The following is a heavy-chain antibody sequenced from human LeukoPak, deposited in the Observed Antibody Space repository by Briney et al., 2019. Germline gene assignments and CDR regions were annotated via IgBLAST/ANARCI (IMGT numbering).Heavy chain of an antibody. CDR3: ASLDSTGLRSPVDY. J-gene: IGHJ4*02. Sequence: PGGSLRLSCAASGFTFSSYAMSWVRQAPGKGLEWVSAISGSSSTIYYADSVKGRFTISRDNAKNSLYLQMNSLRAEDTAVYYCASLDSTGLRSPVDYWGQGTLVTVSS. V-gene: IGHV3-48*01. CDR1: GFTFSSYA. D-gene: IGHD2/OR15-2a*01. CDR2: ISGSSSTI.